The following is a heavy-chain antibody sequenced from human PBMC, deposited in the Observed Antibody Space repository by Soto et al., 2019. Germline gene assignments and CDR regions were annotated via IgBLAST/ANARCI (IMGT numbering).Heavy chain of an antibody. CDR1: GFTVSSNY. V-gene: IGHV3-66*01. CDR3: ASTSRVVVAAGCRFDL. Sequence: EVQLVESGGGLVQPGGSLRLSCAASGFTVSSNYMSWVRQAPGKGLEWVSVIYSGGSTYYADSVKGRFTISRDNSKNTLYLQMNRLRAEDTAVYYCASTSRVVVAAGCRFDLWGRGTLVTVSS. D-gene: IGHD2-15*01. CDR2: IYSGGST. J-gene: IGHJ2*01.